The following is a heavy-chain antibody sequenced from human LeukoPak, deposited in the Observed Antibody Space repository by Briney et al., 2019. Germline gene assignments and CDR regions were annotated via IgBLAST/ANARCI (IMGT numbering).Heavy chain of an antibody. V-gene: IGHV4-59*01. CDR1: GGSFSGYY. CDR3: AREPDSSSYYFDY. D-gene: IGHD3-22*01. J-gene: IGHJ4*02. Sequence: SETLSLTCAVYGGSFSGYYWSWIRQPPGKGLDWIGYIYYSGSTKYNPSLKSRVTISVDTSKNQFSLKLSSVTAADTAVYYCAREPDSSSYYFDYWGQGTLVTVSS. CDR2: IYYSGST.